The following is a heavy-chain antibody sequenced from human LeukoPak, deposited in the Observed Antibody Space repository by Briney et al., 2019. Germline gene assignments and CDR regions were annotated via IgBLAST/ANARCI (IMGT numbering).Heavy chain of an antibody. CDR3: AKGGLGESSLNNFDY. J-gene: IGHJ4*02. V-gene: IGHV3-23*01. CDR2: ITGSGGST. D-gene: IGHD3-16*02. CDR1: GFTFSSYA. Sequence: AGKSLRFSCAASGFTFSSYAMNCVRQAPGKGLEWVSTITGSGGSTYYTDSVKGRFTISRDNSKNTLYLQMNSLRPEDTAVYYYAKGGLGESSLNNFDYWGQGTLVTVSS.